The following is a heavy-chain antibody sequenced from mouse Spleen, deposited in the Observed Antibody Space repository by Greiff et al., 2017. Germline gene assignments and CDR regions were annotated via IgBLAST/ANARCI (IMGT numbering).Heavy chain of an antibody. CDR1: GFTFSSYA. J-gene: IGHJ2*01. Sequence: EVKVVESGGGLVKPGGSLKLSCAASGFTFSSYAMSWVRQTPEKRLEWVATISSGGSYTYYPDSVKGRFTISRDNAKNTLYLQMSSLRSEDTAMYYCARHPHYWGQGTTLTVSS. CDR3: ARHPHY. V-gene: IGHV5-9-3*01. CDR2: ISSGGSYT.